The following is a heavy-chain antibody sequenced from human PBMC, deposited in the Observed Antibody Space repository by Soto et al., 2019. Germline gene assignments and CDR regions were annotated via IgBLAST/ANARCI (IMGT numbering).Heavy chain of an antibody. CDR1: GGSISSYY. Sequence: SETLSLTCTVSGGSISSYYWSWIRQPPGKGLEWIGYIYYSGSTNYNPSLKSRVTISVDTSKNQFSLKLSSVTAADTAVYYCASAGYSSSSNFDYWGQGTLVTVSS. CDR2: IYYSGST. J-gene: IGHJ4*02. V-gene: IGHV4-59*01. D-gene: IGHD6-13*01. CDR3: ASAGYSSSSNFDY.